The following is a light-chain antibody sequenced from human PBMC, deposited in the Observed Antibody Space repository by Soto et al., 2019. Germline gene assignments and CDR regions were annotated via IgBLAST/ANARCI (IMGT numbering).Light chain of an antibody. J-gene: IGLJ2*01. CDR2: STS. Sequence: QAVVTQEPSLTVSPGGTVTLTCASSIGTVTSGHYANWFQQKPGQPPKPLIHSTSHRHSWTPARFSGSLLGGKVVLTLTGVQPEDEAIYFCLLYYGTFRVFGGGTKVTVL. V-gene: IGLV7-43*01. CDR1: IGTVTSGHY. CDR3: LLYYGTFRV.